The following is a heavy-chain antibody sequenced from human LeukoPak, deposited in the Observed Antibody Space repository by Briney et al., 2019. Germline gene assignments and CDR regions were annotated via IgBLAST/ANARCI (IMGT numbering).Heavy chain of an antibody. J-gene: IGHJ4*02. CDR3: ARDLTGLGYYFDH. CDR1: GGSISSFS. Sequence: PSETLSLTCSVSGGSISSFSWNWIRQPAGKGLEWIGRISPRGTDGRIYTRGNANYNPSLKSRVIISLDKSNNQFSLSLTSVTAADTAMYYCARDLTGLGYYFDHWGQGALVAVSS. D-gene: IGHD3-10*01. CDR2: IYTRGNA. V-gene: IGHV4-4*07.